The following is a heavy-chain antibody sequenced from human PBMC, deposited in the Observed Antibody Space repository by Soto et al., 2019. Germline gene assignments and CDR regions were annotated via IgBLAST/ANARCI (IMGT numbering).Heavy chain of an antibody. D-gene: IGHD4-17*01. CDR2: IYYSGST. CDR1: GGSISSSSYY. CDR3: ARLADYGDYVVYYYYGMDV. J-gene: IGHJ6*02. V-gene: IGHV4-39*01. Sequence: QLQLQESGPGLVKPSETLSLTCTVSGGSISSSSYYWGWIRQPPGKGLEWIGSIYYSGSTYYNPSLKSRFTISVDTSKNQFSLKLSSVTAADTAVYYCARLADYGDYVVYYYYGMDVWGQGTTVTVSS.